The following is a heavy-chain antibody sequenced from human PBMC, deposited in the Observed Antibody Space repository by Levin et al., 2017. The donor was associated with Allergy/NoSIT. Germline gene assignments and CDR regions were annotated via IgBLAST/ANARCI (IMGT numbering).Heavy chain of an antibody. CDR1: GYVFTTYA. J-gene: IGHJ3*02. CDR3: AKDSSGRPFDI. D-gene: IGHD3-22*01. V-gene: IGHV7-4-1*02. Sequence: GASVKVSCKASGYVFTTYAMNWVRQAPGQGLEWMGWINTYTGNPTYAPGFTGRFVFSLDTSVSTAYVQISGLKADDTAVYYCAKDSSGRPFDIWGQGTMVSVSS. CDR2: INTYTGNP.